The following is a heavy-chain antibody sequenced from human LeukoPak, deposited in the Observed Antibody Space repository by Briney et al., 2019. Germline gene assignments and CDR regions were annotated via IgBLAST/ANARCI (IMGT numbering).Heavy chain of an antibody. Sequence: SETLSLTCTVSGGSVRSDSYYWSWIRQPPGKGLEWIGYIYYSGSTNYNPSLKSRVTISVDTSKNQFSLKLSSVTAADTAVYYCARDQSHDEANWFDPWGQGTLVTVSS. J-gene: IGHJ5*02. CDR1: GGSVRSDSYY. V-gene: IGHV4-61*01. CDR3: ARDQSHDEANWFDP. CDR2: IYYSGST.